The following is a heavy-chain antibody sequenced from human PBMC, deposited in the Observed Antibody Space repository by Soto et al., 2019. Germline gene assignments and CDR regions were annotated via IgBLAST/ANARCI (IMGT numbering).Heavy chain of an antibody. Sequence: EVHLLGSGGDFVKPGGSLRLSCEVSGFTFNNFAMSWVRQSPGKGLEWVSTISSDGDLRHYAESVKGRFTISRDNSKSSLFLQMNSLRAEDTALYFCAKVRQRFLDILTGATNFDSWGQGTLVTVFS. CDR3: AKVRQRFLDILTGATNFDS. CDR1: GFTFNNFA. V-gene: IGHV3-23*01. CDR2: ISSDGDLR. D-gene: IGHD3-9*01. J-gene: IGHJ4*01.